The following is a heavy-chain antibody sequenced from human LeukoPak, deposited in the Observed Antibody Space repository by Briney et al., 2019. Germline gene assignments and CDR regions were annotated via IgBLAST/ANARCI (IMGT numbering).Heavy chain of an antibody. D-gene: IGHD3-22*01. CDR2: ISGSGGST. Sequence: GGSLILSCAAAGFTFISNAMSWGRQAPGEGLQGVSAISGSGGSTYYADSVKGRFTISRDNSKNTLYLQMNSLRAEDTAVYYCANRLEGYDSGWGQGSLVTASS. CDR1: GFTFISNA. V-gene: IGHV3-23*01. J-gene: IGHJ4*02. CDR3: ANRLEGYDSG.